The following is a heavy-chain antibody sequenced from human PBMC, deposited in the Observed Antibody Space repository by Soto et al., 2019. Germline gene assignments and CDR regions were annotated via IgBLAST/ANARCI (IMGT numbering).Heavy chain of an antibody. CDR2: LYYGETT. CDR1: GGSISSYY. V-gene: IGHV4-59*01. J-gene: IGHJ3*02. Sequence: SETLSLTCTVSGGSISSYYWSWIRQPPGKGLEWVGYLYYGETTNYNPSLKSRVTISVDSSKNHFSLKLNSVTAADTAVYYCARGYQYMSSLDAFDIWSPGTMVTV. D-gene: IGHD2-2*01. CDR3: ARGYQYMSSLDAFDI.